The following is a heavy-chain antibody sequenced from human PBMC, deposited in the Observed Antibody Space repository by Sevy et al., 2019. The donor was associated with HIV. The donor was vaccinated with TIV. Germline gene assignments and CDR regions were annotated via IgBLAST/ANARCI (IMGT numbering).Heavy chain of an antibody. V-gene: IGHV4-59*01. CDR2: IYYSRST. D-gene: IGHD6-13*01. J-gene: IGHJ4*02. CDR3: ARESIAAIGDFDY. Sequence: SETLSLTCTVSGGSINNYFWSWIRQPPGKGLEWIGYIYYSRSTNYNPSLKSRVTISVDTSKTQFSLKLTSVTAADTAVYYCARESIAAIGDFDYWGQGTLVTVSS. CDR1: GGSINNYF.